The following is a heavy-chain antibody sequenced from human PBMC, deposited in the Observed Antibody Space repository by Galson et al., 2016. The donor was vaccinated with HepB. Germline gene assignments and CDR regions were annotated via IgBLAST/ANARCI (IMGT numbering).Heavy chain of an antibody. D-gene: IGHD3-10*01. J-gene: IGHJ5*02. CDR1: GFSLTTSGMC. V-gene: IGHV2-70*11. CDR2: IDWDDEK. CDR3: ARGGFGDLLYFDP. Sequence: PALVKPTQTLTLTCTFSGFSLTTSGMCVSWIRQPPGKALEWLARIDWDDEKYDSASLETRLTISKDTSKNQVVLTMTNMDPVDTATYYCARGGFGDLLYFDPWGQGTLVTVSS.